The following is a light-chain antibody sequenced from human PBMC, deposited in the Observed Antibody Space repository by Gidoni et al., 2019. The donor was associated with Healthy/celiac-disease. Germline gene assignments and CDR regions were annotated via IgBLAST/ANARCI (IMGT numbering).Light chain of an antibody. CDR1: QSVSSY. Sequence: DIVLTQSPGTLSLSPGERATLSCRASQSVSSYLAWYQQKPGQAPRLLIYAASNRATGIPDRFSGSGSGTDFTLTISRLEPEDFAVYYCQQYLSFWTFGQXTKVEIK. CDR2: AAS. CDR3: QQYLSFWT. V-gene: IGKV3-20*01. J-gene: IGKJ1*01.